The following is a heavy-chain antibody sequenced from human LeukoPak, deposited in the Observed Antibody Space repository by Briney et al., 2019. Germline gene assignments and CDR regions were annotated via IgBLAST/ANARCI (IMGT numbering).Heavy chain of an antibody. Sequence: ASVKASCKASGYTFTSYYMHWVRQAPGQGLEWMGIINPSGGSTSYAQKFQGRVTMTRDMSTSTVYMELSSLRSEDTAVYYCARAPPSDYYGSGSYDYWGQGTLVTVSS. J-gene: IGHJ4*02. V-gene: IGHV1-46*01. CDR2: INPSGGST. CDR3: ARAPPSDYYGSGSYDY. CDR1: GYTFTSYY. D-gene: IGHD3-10*01.